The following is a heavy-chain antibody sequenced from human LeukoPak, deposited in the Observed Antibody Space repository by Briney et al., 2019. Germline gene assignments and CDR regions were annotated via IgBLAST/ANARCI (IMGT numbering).Heavy chain of an antibody. CDR3: ARDQVPYYYGSGRPRFVP. J-gene: IGHJ5*02. D-gene: IGHD3-10*01. V-gene: IGHV1-18*01. Sequence: GASVKVSCKASGYTFTNYGISWVRHAPGQGLEWMGWISAYNGNTNYAQNLQGRVTMTTDTSTSTAYMELRSLRSDDTAVYYCARDQVPYYYGSGRPRFVPWGQGTLVTVSS. CDR1: GYTFTNYG. CDR2: ISAYNGNT.